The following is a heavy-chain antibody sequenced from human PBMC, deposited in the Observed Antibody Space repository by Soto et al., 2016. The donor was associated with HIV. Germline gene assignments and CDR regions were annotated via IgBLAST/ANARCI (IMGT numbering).Heavy chain of an antibody. CDR3: ARGLGEYSSSWYVDY. J-gene: IGHJ4*02. V-gene: IGHV1-2*02. Sequence: QVQLVQSGAEVKKPGASVKVSCKASGYTFTGYYMHWVRQAPGQGLEWMGWINPDSGGTNHAQKFQGRVTMTRDKSISTAYMELSRLRSDDTAVYYCARGLGEYSSSWYVDYWGQGTLVTVSS. CDR1: GYTFTGYY. D-gene: IGHD6-13*01. CDR2: INPDSGGT.